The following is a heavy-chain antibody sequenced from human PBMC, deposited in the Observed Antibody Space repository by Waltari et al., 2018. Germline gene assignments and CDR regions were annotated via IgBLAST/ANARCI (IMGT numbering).Heavy chain of an antibody. CDR3: ARLVVPAATPSPSGMDV. Sequence: QVQLVQSGAEVKKPGSSVTVSCKASGGTFSSSAIRWFRQAPGQGLEWTGGSIPIVGTANYAQKFQGRVTITADEFTSTAYMELSSLRSEDTAVYYCARLVVPAATPSPSGMDVWGQGTTVTVSS. CDR1: GGTFSSSA. D-gene: IGHD2-2*01. J-gene: IGHJ6*02. CDR2: SIPIVGTA. V-gene: IGHV1-69*01.